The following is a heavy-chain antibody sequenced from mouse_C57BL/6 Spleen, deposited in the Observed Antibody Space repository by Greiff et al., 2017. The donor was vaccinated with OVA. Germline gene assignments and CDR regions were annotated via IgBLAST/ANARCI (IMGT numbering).Heavy chain of an antibody. CDR2: IDPSDSYT. V-gene: IGHV1-69*01. CDR1: GYTFTSYW. CDR3: ARNLDYGSPYYFDY. Sequence: QVQLQQPGAELVMPGASVKLSCKASGYTFTSYWMHWVKQRPGQGLEWIGEIDPSDSYTNYNQKFKGKSTLTVDKSSSTAYMQLSSLTSEDSAVYYCARNLDYGSPYYFDYWGQGTTLTVSS. D-gene: IGHD2-4*01. J-gene: IGHJ2*01.